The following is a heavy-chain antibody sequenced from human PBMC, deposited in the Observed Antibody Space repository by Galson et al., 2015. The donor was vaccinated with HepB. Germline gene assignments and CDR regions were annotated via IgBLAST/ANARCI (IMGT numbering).Heavy chain of an antibody. D-gene: IGHD3-10*01. V-gene: IGHV1-18*01. CDR2: ISAYNGNT. CDR1: GYTFTSYG. CDR3: ARARGYYYGSGRPRDAFDI. Sequence: SVKVSCKASGYTFTSYGISWVRQAPGQGLEWMGWISAYNGNTNYAQKLQGRVTMTTDTSTSTAYMELRSLRSDDTAVYYCARARGYYYGSGRPRDAFDIWGQGTMVTVSS. J-gene: IGHJ3*02.